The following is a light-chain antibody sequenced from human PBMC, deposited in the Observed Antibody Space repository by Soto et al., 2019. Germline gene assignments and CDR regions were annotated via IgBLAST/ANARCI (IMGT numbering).Light chain of an antibody. CDR3: QQYGRSLT. J-gene: IGKJ3*01. CDR1: QSVSSNY. V-gene: IGKV3-20*01. Sequence: EIVLTQSPGTLSLSPGERATLSCRASQSVSSNYLAWYQQKPGQAPRLLIYDASSRATGIPDRFSGSGSGTDFPLTIRGLEPEDFAVYYCQQYGRSLTFGPGTKVDIK. CDR2: DAS.